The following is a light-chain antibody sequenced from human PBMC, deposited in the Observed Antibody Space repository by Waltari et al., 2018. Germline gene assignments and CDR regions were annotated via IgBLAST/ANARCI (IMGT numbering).Light chain of an antibody. CDR1: QTISSY. CDR2: AAS. CDR3: QQTYTTPNT. V-gene: IGKV1-39*01. Sequence: DIQMTQSPSSLSASVGDSVTITCRAGQTISSYLNWYQQKPGKAPRLVIYAASSLKSGVPSRFSGSGSGTDFALTISSLQPEDFASYYCQQTYTTPNTFGQGTNLEI. J-gene: IGKJ2*01.